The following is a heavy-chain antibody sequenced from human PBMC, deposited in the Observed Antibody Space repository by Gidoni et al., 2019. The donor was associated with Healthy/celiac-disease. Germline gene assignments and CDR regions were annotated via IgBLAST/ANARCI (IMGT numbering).Heavy chain of an antibody. D-gene: IGHD5-12*01. CDR2: IIPILGIA. CDR3: AREGTATGFDY. J-gene: IGHJ4*02. CDR1: GGTFSSYA. V-gene: IGHV1-69*04. Sequence: QVQLVQSGAEVKMPGSSVKVSCKASGGTFSSYAISWVRQAPGQGLEWMGRIIPILGIANYAQKFQGRVTITADKSTSTAYMELSSLRSEDTAVYYCAREGTATGFDYWGQGTLVTVSS.